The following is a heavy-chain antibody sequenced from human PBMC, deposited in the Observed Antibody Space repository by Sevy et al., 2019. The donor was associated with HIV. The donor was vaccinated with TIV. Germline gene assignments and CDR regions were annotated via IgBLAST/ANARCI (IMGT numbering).Heavy chain of an antibody. V-gene: IGHV3-33*01. CDR3: ARESGSDWYLDY. D-gene: IGHD2-21*02. CDR1: GFIFSRYG. CDR2: IFNDGINK. Sequence: GGSLRLSCAASGFIFSRYGMHWVRQAPGKGVEWVAAIFNDGINKYFAGSVKGRFTISRDNSKNTLYLEMNSLRAKDTAVYYCARESGSDWYLDYWGQGTLVTVSS. J-gene: IGHJ4*02.